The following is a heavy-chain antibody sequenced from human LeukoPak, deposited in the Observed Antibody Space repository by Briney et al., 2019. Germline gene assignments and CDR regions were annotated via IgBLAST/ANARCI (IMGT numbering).Heavy chain of an antibody. D-gene: IGHD5-12*01. J-gene: IGHJ4*02. CDR1: GYAFSTYG. Sequence: ASVKLSCKASGYAFSTYGISWGRHPPGQGLEWMGWISTYNGNTNYVQELQGRVTMTADTTTSTAYMELRSLRSGDTAVYYCARGTTADIDYWGQGTLVTVSS. CDR3: ARGTTADIDY. CDR2: ISTYNGNT. V-gene: IGHV1-18*01.